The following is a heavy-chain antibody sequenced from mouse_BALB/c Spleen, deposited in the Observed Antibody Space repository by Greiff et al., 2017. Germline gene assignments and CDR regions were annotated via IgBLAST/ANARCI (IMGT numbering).Heavy chain of an antibody. CDR1: GFTFSSYA. V-gene: IGHV5-9-3*01. CDR3: ARQVYGNYRYFDV. Sequence: DVQLVESGGGLVKPGGSLKLSCAASGFTFSSYAMSWVRQTPEKRLEWVATISSGGSYTYYPDSVKGRFTISRDNAKNTLYLQMSSLRSEDTAMYYCARQVYGNYRYFDVWGAGTTVTVSS. D-gene: IGHD2-1*01. CDR2: ISSGGSYT. J-gene: IGHJ1*01.